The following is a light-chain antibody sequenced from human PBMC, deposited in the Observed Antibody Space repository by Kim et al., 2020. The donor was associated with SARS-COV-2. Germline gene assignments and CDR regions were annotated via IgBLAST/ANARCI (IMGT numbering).Light chain of an antibody. CDR1: ESVARN. J-gene: IGKJ2*01. Sequence: EIVMTQSPAKLSVSPGERATLSCGASESVARNVAWYQQKPGQAPRLLIFGASARATDIPARFSGSGSGTEFTLTISSLQSEDFAVYYCQQYNHWPRNTFGQGTKLEIK. CDR2: GAS. CDR3: QQYNHWPRNT. V-gene: IGKV3-15*01.